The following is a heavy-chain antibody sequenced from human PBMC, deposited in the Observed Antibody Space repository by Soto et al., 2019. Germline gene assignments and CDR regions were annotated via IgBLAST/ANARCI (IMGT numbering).Heavy chain of an antibody. CDR1: GGSISSGGYY. CDR2: IYYSGST. V-gene: IGHV4-31*03. J-gene: IGHJ6*03. Sequence: PSETLSLTCTVSGGSISSGGYYWSWILQHPGKGLEWIGYIYYSGSTYYNPSLKSRVTISVDTSKNQFSLKLSSVTAADTAVYYCASLSRYYYYYMDVWGKGTTVTV. CDR3: ASLSRYYYYYMDV.